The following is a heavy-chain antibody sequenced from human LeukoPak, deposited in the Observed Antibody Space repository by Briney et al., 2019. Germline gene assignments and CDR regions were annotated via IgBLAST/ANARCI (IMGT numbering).Heavy chain of an antibody. V-gene: IGHV4-31*03. CDR3: ARYSSRGWYFDL. CDR1: GGSISSGGYH. Sequence: PSETLSLTCTVSGGSISSGGYHWSWIRQHPGKGLEWIGYIYYSGSTYYNPSLKSRVTISVDTSKNQFSLKLSSVTAADTAVYYCARYSSRGWYFDLWGRGTLVTVSS. D-gene: IGHD6-13*01. CDR2: IYYSGST. J-gene: IGHJ2*01.